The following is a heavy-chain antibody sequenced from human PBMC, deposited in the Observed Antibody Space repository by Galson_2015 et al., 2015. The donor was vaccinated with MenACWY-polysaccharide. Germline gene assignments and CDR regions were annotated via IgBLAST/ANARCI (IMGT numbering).Heavy chain of an antibody. CDR2: INSDGSIR. J-gene: IGHJ4*02. D-gene: IGHD2/OR15-2a*01. CDR1: GFTLRSHW. CDR3: ARRPNSYDAFDI. Sequence: CAHSGFTLRSHWPHWVRQAPGQGLVWVSRINSDGSIRRSADSVRGRFTISRDNAKNTLYLQMNSLRSEDTAVYYCARRPNSYDAFDIWGQGTLVTVSS. V-gene: IGHV3-74*01.